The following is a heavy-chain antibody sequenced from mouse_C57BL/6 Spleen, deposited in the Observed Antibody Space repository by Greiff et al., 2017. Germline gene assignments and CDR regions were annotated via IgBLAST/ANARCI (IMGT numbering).Heavy chain of an antibody. Sequence: QVQLQQPGAELVKPGASVKLSCKASGYTFTSYWMHWVKQRPGQGLEWIGMIHPNSGSTNYNEKFKSKDTLTVDKSSSTAYMQLSSLTSEDSAVYYCARGAPYYGSSYDYWGQGTTLTVSS. J-gene: IGHJ2*01. CDR2: IHPNSGST. CDR1: GYTFTSYW. V-gene: IGHV1-64*01. CDR3: ARGAPYYGSSYDY. D-gene: IGHD1-1*01.